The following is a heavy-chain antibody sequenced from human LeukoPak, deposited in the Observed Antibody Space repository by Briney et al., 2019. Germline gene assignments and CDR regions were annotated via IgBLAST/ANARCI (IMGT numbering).Heavy chain of an antibody. Sequence: PGGSLRLSCVASGFSFSSYAMTWVRQAPGKGLEWVSAISGGGDYIYYGDSVKGRFTTSRDNSKRTLYLQMSNLRAEDTAVYYCAKNRGPGMAFYESWGQGTQVTVSS. D-gene: IGHD5-18*01. J-gene: IGHJ4*02. CDR2: ISGGGDYI. V-gene: IGHV3-23*01. CDR3: AKNRGPGMAFYES. CDR1: GFSFSSYA.